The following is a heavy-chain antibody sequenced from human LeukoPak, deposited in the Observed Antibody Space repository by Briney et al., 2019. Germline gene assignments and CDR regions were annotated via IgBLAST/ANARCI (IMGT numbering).Heavy chain of an antibody. J-gene: IGHJ4*02. Sequence: GGSLRLSCAASGFTFSSNWMSWVRQAPGKGLEWVANIKQDGSEKYYVDSVKGRFTISRDNAKNSLYLQMNSLRAEDTAVYYCARDGVYYDILTGSPSLYFDYWGQGTLVTVSS. V-gene: IGHV3-7*03. CDR1: GFTFSSNW. CDR3: ARDGVYYDILTGSPSLYFDY. CDR2: IKQDGSEK. D-gene: IGHD3-9*01.